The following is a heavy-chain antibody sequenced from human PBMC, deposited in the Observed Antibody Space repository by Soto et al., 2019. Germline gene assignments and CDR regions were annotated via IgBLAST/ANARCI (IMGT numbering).Heavy chain of an antibody. J-gene: IGHJ4*02. CDR1: GFTFSSYA. V-gene: IGHV3-23*01. CDR3: AKHKVGSWTRITCLDLDY. D-gene: IGHD2-8*01. CDR2: ISGGGGST. Sequence: GGSLRLSCEASGFTFSSYAMSWVRQAPGKGLEWVSGISGGGGSTDYAESVKGRFTISRDNSKNTLYLQMNSLRAEDTAIYYCAKHKVGSWTRITCLDLDYWGQGTLVTVSS.